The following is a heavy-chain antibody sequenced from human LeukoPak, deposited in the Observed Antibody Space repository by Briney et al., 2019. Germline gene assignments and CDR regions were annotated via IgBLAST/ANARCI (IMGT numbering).Heavy chain of an antibody. CDR3: ARVRDSGRWGAFDI. J-gene: IGHJ3*02. CDR2: ISYDGSNK. Sequence: GGSLRLSCAASGFTFSSYAIHWVRQAPGKGLEWVTLISYDGSNKYYADSVKGRFTISRDNSKNTPYLQMNSLRPEDTAVYYCARVRDSGRWGAFDIWGQGTMVTVSS. D-gene: IGHD1-26*01. V-gene: IGHV3-30-3*01. CDR1: GFTFSSYA.